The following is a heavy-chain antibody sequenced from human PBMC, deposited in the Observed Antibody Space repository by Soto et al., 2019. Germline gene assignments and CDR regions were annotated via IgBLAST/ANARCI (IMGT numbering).Heavy chain of an antibody. J-gene: IGHJ4*02. CDR1: GSSIGSSYY. D-gene: IGHD3-10*01. Sequence: HSETLSLTCAVSGSSIGSSYYWCWIRQPPGKGLEWIGTIHHGGSIFYNPSLKSRVTISVDTSKNQFSLKLSSVTAADKAVYYSARGGSGSKYWGQGTLVTVSS. V-gene: IGHV4-38-2*01. CDR2: IHHGGSI. CDR3: ARGGSGSKY.